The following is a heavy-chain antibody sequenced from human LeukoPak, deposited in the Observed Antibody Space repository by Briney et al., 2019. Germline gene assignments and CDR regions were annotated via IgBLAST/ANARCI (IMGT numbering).Heavy chain of an antibody. D-gene: IGHD3-22*01. V-gene: IGHV1-69*05. Sequence: ASVKVSCKASGGTFSSYAISWVRQAPGQGLEWMGGIIPIFGTVNYAQKFQGRVTITTDESTSTAYMELSSRRSEDTAVYYCARAAAVITTDWFDPWGQGTLVTVSS. CDR2: IIPIFGTV. CDR1: GGTFSSYA. CDR3: ARAAAVITTDWFDP. J-gene: IGHJ5*02.